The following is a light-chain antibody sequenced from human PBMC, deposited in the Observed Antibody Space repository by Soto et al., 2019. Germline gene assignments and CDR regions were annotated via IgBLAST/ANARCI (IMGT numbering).Light chain of an antibody. Sequence: EIVLTQSPGTLSLSPGERATLSCRASQSVRTSYLAWYQQKPGQAPRLLIYGASGRATGIPDRFSGSGSGTDFTLTISRLEPEDFAVYYCQQYDSSPYTFGQGTKLEI. CDR3: QQYDSSPYT. CDR2: GAS. CDR1: QSVRTSY. V-gene: IGKV3-20*01. J-gene: IGKJ2*01.